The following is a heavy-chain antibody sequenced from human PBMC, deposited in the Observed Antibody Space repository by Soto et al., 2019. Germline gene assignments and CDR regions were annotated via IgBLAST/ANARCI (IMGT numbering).Heavy chain of an antibody. CDR1: VVTITDNN. J-gene: IGHJ3*02. CDR2: IHFSGSS. V-gene: IGHV4-59*12. D-gene: IGHD3-10*01. CDR3: ARWGNTAGVSLPAFDM. Sequence: PSETLSLTCITSVVTITDNNGNLLRQTPEKGLEWIGFIHFSGSSSFAPSLKSRLSMSVDTSRNHFSLKLNFLTAADTAVYYCARWGNTAGVSLPAFDMWGRGT.